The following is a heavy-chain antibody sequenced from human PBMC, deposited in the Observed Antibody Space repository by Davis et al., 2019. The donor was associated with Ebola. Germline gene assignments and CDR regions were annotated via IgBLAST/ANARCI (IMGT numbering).Heavy chain of an antibody. Sequence: GGSLSLSCAASGFTSSSYEMNWVRQAPGKGLEWVSYISSSGSTIYYADSVKGRFTISRDNAKNSLYLQMNSLRAEDTAVYYCAREGWFGELMALGYIDYWGQGTLVTVSS. CDR3: AREGWFGELMALGYIDY. V-gene: IGHV3-48*03. J-gene: IGHJ4*02. D-gene: IGHD3-10*01. CDR2: ISSSGSTI. CDR1: GFTSSSYE.